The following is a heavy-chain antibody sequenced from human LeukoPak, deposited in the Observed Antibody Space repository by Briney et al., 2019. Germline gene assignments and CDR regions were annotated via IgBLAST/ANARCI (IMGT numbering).Heavy chain of an antibody. D-gene: IGHD2/OR15-2a*01. CDR3: ARGTLSYYMDV. J-gene: IGHJ6*03. V-gene: IGHV4-34*01. CDR2: INHSGST. Sequence: PSETLSLTCAVYGGSFSGYYWSWIRQPPGKGLEWIGEINHSGSTNYNPSLKSRVTISVDTSKNQFSLKLSSVTAADTAVYYCARGTLSYYMDVWGKGTTVTVSS. CDR1: GGSFSGYY.